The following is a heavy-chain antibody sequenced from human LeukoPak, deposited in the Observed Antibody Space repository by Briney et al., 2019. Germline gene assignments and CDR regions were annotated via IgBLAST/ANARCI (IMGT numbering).Heavy chain of an antibody. CDR1: GGSISSYY. J-gene: IGHJ5*02. CDR2: IYYSGST. CDR3: ARASPIAVAGTGTFDP. Sequence: KASETLSLTCAVSGGSISSYYWSWIRQPPGKGLEWIGYIYYSGSTNYNPSLKSRVTVSVDTSKNQFSLKLSSVAAADTAVYYCARASPIAVAGTGTFDPWGQGTLVTVSS. D-gene: IGHD6-19*01. V-gene: IGHV4-59*01.